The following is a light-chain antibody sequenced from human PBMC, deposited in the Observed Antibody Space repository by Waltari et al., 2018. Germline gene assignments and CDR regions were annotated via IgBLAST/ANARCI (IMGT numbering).Light chain of an antibody. CDR2: SAS. Sequence: ESVLTQSPGPLSLSPGEMATLSCRASQSLTANYLAWYHQKPGQAPRLLIYSASTRATDIPDRFSGFGSGSDFTLTISGLEPEDFGVYYCQQYGSSPSTFGQGTRLEIK. CDR1: QSLTANY. J-gene: IGKJ2*02. V-gene: IGKV3-20*01. CDR3: QQYGSSPST.